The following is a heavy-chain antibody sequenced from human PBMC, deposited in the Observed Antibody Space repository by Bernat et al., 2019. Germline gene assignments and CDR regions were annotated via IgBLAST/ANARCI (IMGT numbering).Heavy chain of an antibody. CDR1: GGSFSGYY. J-gene: IGHJ4*02. CDR2: INHSGST. Sequence: QVQLQQWGAGLLKPSETLSLTCAVYGGSFSGYYWSWIRQPPGKGLEWIGEINHSGSTNYNPSLKSRVTISVDTSKNQFSLKLSSVTAADTAVYYRARGRYGDRSDFDYWGQGTLVTVSS. D-gene: IGHD4-17*01. CDR3: ARGRYGDRSDFDY. V-gene: IGHV4-34*01.